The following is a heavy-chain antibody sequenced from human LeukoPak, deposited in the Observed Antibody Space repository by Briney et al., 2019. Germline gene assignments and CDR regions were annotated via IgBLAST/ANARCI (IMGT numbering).Heavy chain of an antibody. Sequence: PGGSLRLSCAASGFTFSGYAMSWVRQCPGKGLEWVSSINWEGGVTLYADSVKGRFTISRDNAKNSLYLQMNGLRAEDTAFYYCVTQSYATSGGLHFNFWGQGTLLTVSS. CDR1: GFTFSGYA. V-gene: IGHV3-20*04. CDR3: VTQSYATSGGLHFNF. CDR2: INWEGGVT. D-gene: IGHD1-26*01. J-gene: IGHJ4*02.